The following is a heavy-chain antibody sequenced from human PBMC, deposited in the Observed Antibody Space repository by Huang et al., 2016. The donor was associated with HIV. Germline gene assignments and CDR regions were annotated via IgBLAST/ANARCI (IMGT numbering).Heavy chain of an antibody. CDR3: ARDWSFGSSTSPAD. CDR1: GYTFTDSN. D-gene: IGHD6-6*01. CDR2: INHKRGGT. Sequence: QVQLVQSGAEVKNPGASVRVSCKASGYTFTDSNIHWVGQAPGQGLGWMGWINHKRGGTIDAQRVQGRVTMTRDTTISTVHMDLRRIQSDDTAVYFCARDWSFGSSTSPADWGQGTLVTVSS. V-gene: IGHV1-2*02. J-gene: IGHJ4*02.